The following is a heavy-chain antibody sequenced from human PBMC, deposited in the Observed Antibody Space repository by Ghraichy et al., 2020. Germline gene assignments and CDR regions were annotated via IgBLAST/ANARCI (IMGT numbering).Heavy chain of an antibody. D-gene: IGHD4-11*01. J-gene: IGHJ4*02. V-gene: IGHV1-2*06. CDR3: AREGRRAGRKFYSNYYFDY. CDR1: GYTFTGYY. Sequence: ASVKVSCKASGYTFTGYYMHWVRQAPGQGLEWMGRINPNSGGTNYAQKFQGRVTMTRDTSISTAYMELSRLRSDDTAVYYCAREGRRAGRKFYSNYYFDYWGQGTLVTVSS. CDR2: INPNSGGT.